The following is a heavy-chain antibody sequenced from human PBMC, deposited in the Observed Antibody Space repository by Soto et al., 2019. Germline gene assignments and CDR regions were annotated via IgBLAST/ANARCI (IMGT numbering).Heavy chain of an antibody. CDR1: GGSISSSSYY. D-gene: IGHD3-10*01. Sequence: PSETLSLTCTVSGGSISSSSYYWGRIRQPPGKGLEWIGSIYYSGSTYYNPSLKSRVTISVDTSKNQFSLKLSSVTAADTAVYYCARAQYYYGSGNKYYFDYWGQGTLVTVSS. V-gene: IGHV4-39*01. J-gene: IGHJ4*02. CDR2: IYYSGST. CDR3: ARAQYYYGSGNKYYFDY.